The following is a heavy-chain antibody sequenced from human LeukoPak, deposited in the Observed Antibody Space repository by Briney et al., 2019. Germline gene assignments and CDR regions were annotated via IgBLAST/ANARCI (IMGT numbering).Heavy chain of an antibody. J-gene: IGHJ3*01. V-gene: IGHV4-59*08. Sequence: SETLSLTCSVSDGSTTGYYWSWIRQPPGKGLEWIAYVYYTGRTLYNPSPESRVTISVDTSKTQFSLTVTSVTAADTAVYYCARHMSVSYDAFDLWGRGTTVTVSS. CDR1: DGSTTGYY. CDR2: VYYTGRT. CDR3: ARHMSVSYDAFDL. D-gene: IGHD3-10*01.